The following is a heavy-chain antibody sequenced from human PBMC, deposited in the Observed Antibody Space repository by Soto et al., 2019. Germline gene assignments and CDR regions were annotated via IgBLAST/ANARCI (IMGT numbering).Heavy chain of an antibody. CDR2: INAGNGNT. Sequence: ASVKVSCKASGITFSTYAIHWVRQAPGQRLEWMGWINAGNGNTRYSQKFQGRVTMTTDTSTSTAYMDLRGLRSDDTAVYYCARDWADSIGAFDIWGQGTMVTVSS. J-gene: IGHJ3*02. CDR1: GITFSTYA. V-gene: IGHV1-3*01. D-gene: IGHD3-22*01. CDR3: ARDWADSIGAFDI.